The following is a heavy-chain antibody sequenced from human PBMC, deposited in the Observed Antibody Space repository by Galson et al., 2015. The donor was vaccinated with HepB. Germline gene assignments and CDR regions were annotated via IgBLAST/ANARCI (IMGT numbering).Heavy chain of an antibody. CDR2: ISGSGGST. CDR3: AKLLLGYCSGGSCPPTREVGPLDY. D-gene: IGHD2-15*01. V-gene: IGHV3-23*01. CDR1: GFTFSSYA. Sequence: SLRLSCAASGFTFSSYAMSWVRQAPGKGLEWVSAISGSGGSTYYADSVKGRFTISRDNSKNTLYLQMNSLRAEDTAVYYCAKLLLGYCSGGSCPPTREVGPLDYWGQGTLVTVSS. J-gene: IGHJ4*02.